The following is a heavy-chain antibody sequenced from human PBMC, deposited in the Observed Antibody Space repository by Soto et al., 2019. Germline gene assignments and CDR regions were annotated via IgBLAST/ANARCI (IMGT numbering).Heavy chain of an antibody. D-gene: IGHD3-3*01. CDR1: GGSFSGYY. Sequence: QVQLQQWGAGLLKPSETLSLTCAVYGGSFSGYYWSWIRQPPGKGLEWIGEINHSGSTNYNPSLKSRVTISVDTSKNQFSLKLSSVTAADTAVYYCARVPTTYDFWNKPPGPKLNAFDIWGQGTMVTVSS. V-gene: IGHV4-34*01. CDR3: ARVPTTYDFWNKPPGPKLNAFDI. J-gene: IGHJ3*02. CDR2: INHSGST.